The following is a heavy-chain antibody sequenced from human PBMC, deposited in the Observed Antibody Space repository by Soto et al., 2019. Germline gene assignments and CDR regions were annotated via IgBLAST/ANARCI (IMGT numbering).Heavy chain of an antibody. CDR1: GYTFTTYY. CDR2: INPSGGST. Sequence: GASVKVSCKASGYTFTTYYMHWVRQAPGQGLEWMGRINPSGGSTNYAQKFQGRVTMTRDTSTSTVYMELSSLRSEDTAVYYCARDPIVLVPAAMVGSDNWFDPWGQGTLVTVSS. V-gene: IGHV1-46*01. J-gene: IGHJ5*02. D-gene: IGHD2-2*01. CDR3: ARDPIVLVPAAMVGSDNWFDP.